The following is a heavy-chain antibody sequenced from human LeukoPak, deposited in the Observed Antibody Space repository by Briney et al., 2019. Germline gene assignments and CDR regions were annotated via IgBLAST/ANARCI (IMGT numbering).Heavy chain of an antibody. CDR1: GFTFSSYG. Sequence: PGRSLRLSCAASGFTFSSYGMHWVRQAPGKGLEWVAVIWYDGSNKYYADSVKGRFTISRDNSKNTLYLQMNSLRAEDTAVYYCARDQYDYDSSGYYKDWGQGTLVTVSS. V-gene: IGHV3-33*01. J-gene: IGHJ4*02. CDR2: IWYDGSNK. CDR3: ARDQYDYDSSGYYKD. D-gene: IGHD3-22*01.